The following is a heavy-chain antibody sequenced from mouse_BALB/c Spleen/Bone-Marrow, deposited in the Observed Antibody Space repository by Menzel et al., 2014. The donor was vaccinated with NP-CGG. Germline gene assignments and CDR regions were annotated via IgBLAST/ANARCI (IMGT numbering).Heavy chain of an antibody. CDR3: ARRGDGYYLDY. CDR1: GFSLTSYG. V-gene: IGHV2-9*02. CDR2: IWAGGST. J-gene: IGHJ2*01. D-gene: IGHD2-3*01. Sequence: VKLVESGPGLGAPSQSLSITCTVSGFSLTSYGVHWVRQPLGKGLEWLGVIWAGGSTNYNSALMSRLSISKDNSKSXVFLKMNSLQTDDTAMYYCARRGDGYYLDYWGQGTTLTVSS.